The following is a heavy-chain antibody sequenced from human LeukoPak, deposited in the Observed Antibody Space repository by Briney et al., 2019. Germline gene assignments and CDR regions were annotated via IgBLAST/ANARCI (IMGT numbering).Heavy chain of an antibody. CDR2: IIGSGGGT. J-gene: IGHJ4*02. D-gene: IGHD6-13*01. V-gene: IGHV3-23*01. CDR1: GFTFTTYT. Sequence: PGGSLRLSCAASGFTFTTYTMNWVRQLPGKGLEWVSGIIGSGGGTLYADSVKGRFTISRDNSKNTLYLQMKSLRAEDTAVYYCAKHVSSSWFSAFDYWGQGTLVTVSS. CDR3: AKHVSSSWFSAFDY.